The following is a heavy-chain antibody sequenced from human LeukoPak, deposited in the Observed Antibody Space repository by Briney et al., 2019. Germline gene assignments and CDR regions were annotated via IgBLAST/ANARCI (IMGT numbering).Heavy chain of an antibody. CDR3: ARERVGGGFDP. J-gene: IGHJ5*02. Sequence: SETLSLTCTVSGGSISSYYWSWIRQPPGKGLEWIGYIYYSGSTNYNPSLKSRVTISVDTSKNQFSLKLSSVTAADTAVYYCARERVGGGFDPWGQGTLVTVSS. V-gene: IGHV4-59*01. CDR2: IYYSGST. CDR1: GGSISSYY. D-gene: IGHD3-10*01.